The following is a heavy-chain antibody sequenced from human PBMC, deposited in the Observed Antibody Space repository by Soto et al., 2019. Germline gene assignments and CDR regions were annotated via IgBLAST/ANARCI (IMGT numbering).Heavy chain of an antibody. J-gene: IGHJ6*02. CDR1: GGSISSYY. CDR3: ARGGGRITIFGVGYYGMDV. CDR2: IYYSGST. Sequence: SETLSLTCTXSGGSISSYYXSWIRQPPGKGLEWIGYIYYSGSTNYNPSLKSRVTISVDTSKNQFSLKLSSVTAADTAVYYCARGGGRITIFGVGYYGMDVWGQGTTVTVSS. D-gene: IGHD3-3*01. V-gene: IGHV4-59*01.